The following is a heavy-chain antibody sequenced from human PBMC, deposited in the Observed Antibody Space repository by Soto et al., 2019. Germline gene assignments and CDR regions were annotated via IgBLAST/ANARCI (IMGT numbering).Heavy chain of an antibody. J-gene: IGHJ4*02. Sequence: GGSLRLSCAASGFTFSNYAMTWVRQAPGRGLEWVSVITGGGDTTYYADSVKGRFTISRDNSKNTLFLQMNSLRAEDTALYYCAKRDRSNWSYFDYWGQGTLVTAPQ. CDR3: AKRDRSNWSYFDY. CDR1: GFTFSNYA. D-gene: IGHD1-20*01. CDR2: ITGGGDTT. V-gene: IGHV3-23*01.